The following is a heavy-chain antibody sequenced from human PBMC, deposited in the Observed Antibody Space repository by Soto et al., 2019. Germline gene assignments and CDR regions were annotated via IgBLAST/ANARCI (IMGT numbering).Heavy chain of an antibody. CDR1: GYTFTSYY. J-gene: IGHJ4*02. D-gene: IGHD3-3*01. CDR2: INPSGGST. CDR3: ARDPANDFWSGYPSYYFDY. Sequence: ASVKVSCKASGYTFTSYYMHWVRQAPGQGLEWMGIINPSGGSTSYAQKFQGRVTMTRDTSTSTVYMELSSLRSDDTAVYYCARDPANDFWSGYPSYYFDYWGQGTLVTVSS. V-gene: IGHV1-46*01.